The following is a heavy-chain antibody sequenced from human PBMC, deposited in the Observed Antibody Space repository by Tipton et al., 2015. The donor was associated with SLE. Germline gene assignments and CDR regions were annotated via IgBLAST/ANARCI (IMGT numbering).Heavy chain of an antibody. D-gene: IGHD5-24*01. J-gene: IGHJ3*02. CDR3: ARDRVRWLHYHDAFEI. CDR2: IIPILGIA. CDR1: GGTFSSYT. V-gene: IGHV1-69*09. Sequence: QLVQSGPEVKKPGSSVKVSCKASGGTFSSYTISWVRQAPGQGLEWMGRIIPILGIANYAQKFQGRVTITADKSTSTAYMELSSLRSEDTAVYYCARDRVRWLHYHDAFEIWGQGTMVTVSS.